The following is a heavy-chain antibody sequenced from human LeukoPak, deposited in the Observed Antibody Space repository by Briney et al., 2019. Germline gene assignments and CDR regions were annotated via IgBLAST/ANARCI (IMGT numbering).Heavy chain of an antibody. V-gene: IGHV3-53*01. Sequence: GGSLRLSCAASGFTVNNNYMSWVRQAPGKGLEWVSVIYSGDITYYADPVKGRFTTSRDNSKNTLYLQMNSLRAEDTAVYYCARGSGYNYGFPDYWGQGTLVTVSS. D-gene: IGHD5-18*01. J-gene: IGHJ4*02. CDR1: GFTVNNNY. CDR3: ARGSGYNYGFPDY. CDR2: IYSGDIT.